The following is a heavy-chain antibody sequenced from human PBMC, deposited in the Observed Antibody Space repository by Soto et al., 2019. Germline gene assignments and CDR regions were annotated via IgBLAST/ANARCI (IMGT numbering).Heavy chain of an antibody. CDR1: GYSFTDYH. V-gene: IGHV1-2*04. D-gene: IGHD2-8*01. CDR3: ARGHSTDCSNGVCSFFYNHEMDV. Sequence: ASVKVSCKASGYSFTDYHIHWVRQAPGQGLEWLGRINPKSGGTSTAQKFQGWVTMTRDRSISTVYMVLTRLRSDVTAVYFCARGHSTDCSNGVCSFFYNHEMDVWGQGTTVTVSS. CDR2: INPKSGGT. J-gene: IGHJ6*02.